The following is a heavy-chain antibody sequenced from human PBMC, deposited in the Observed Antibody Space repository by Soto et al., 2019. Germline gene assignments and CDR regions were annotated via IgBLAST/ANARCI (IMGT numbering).Heavy chain of an antibody. D-gene: IGHD4-4*01. V-gene: IGHV2-70*04. J-gene: IGHJ4*02. Sequence: SGPTLVNPTQTLTLTRTISGFSLSTSGLRVSWIRQPPGKALEWLARVGWDDDKLYNTSLQTRLTISKDTSKNQVVLTMTNMDPVDTATYYCARTGRYSSSYFEYWGQGILVTVSS. CDR2: VGWDDDK. CDR1: GFSLSTSGLR. CDR3: ARTGRYSSSYFEY.